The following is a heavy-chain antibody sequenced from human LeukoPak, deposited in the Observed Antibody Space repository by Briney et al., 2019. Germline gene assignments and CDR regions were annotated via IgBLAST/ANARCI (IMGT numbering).Heavy chain of an antibody. CDR2: IKQDGSEK. V-gene: IGHV3-7*01. D-gene: IGHD3-22*01. J-gene: IGHJ4*02. Sequence: GGSLRLSCTASGFTFGDYAMSWFCQAPGKGLEWVANIKQDGSEKYYVDSVKGRFTISRDNAKNSLYLQMNSLRAEDTAVYYCARVTYYYDSSGYYYVFDYWGQGTLVTVSS. CDR3: ARVTYYYDSSGYYYVFDY. CDR1: GFTFGDYA.